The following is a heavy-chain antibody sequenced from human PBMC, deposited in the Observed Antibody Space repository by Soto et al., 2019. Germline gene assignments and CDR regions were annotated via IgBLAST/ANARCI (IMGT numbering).Heavy chain of an antibody. Sequence: SETLSLTCAVSGASISSYYWGWIRQPPGKGLEWIGYFYYSGSTNYNPSLKSRVTISVDTSKNQFSLKLSSVTAADTAVYYCARSRGGYFDYWGQGTLVTVSS. CDR1: GASISSYY. CDR3: ARSRGGYFDY. J-gene: IGHJ4*02. D-gene: IGHD3-22*01. V-gene: IGHV4-59*01. CDR2: FYYSGST.